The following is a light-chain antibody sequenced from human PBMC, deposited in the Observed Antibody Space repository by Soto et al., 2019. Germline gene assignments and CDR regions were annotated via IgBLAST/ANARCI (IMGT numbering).Light chain of an antibody. CDR1: TSNIGSNY. CDR3: AAWDNSLSAFYV. J-gene: IGLJ1*01. Sequence: QSALTQPPSASGTPGQRVIISCSGSTSNIGSNYVYWYQQLPGTTPKVHIFRNTQRPSGVPDRSSCSKSGTSASLAINGLRSEDEADYYCAAWDNSLSAFYVFGTGTKLTVL. V-gene: IGLV1-47*01. CDR2: RNT.